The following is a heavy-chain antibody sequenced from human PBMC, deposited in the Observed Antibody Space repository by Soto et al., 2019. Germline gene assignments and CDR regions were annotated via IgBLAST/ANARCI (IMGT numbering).Heavy chain of an antibody. J-gene: IGHJ4*02. CDR1: GGSISSGGYS. CDR2: IYHSGST. CDR3: ARDRRYCSGGSCYSSRYFDY. Sequence: PSETLSLTCAVSGGSISSGGYSWSWIRQPPGKGLEWIGYIYHSGSTYYNPSLKSRVTMSVDTSKNQFSLKLSSVTAADTAVYYCARDRRYCSGGSCYSSRYFDYWGQGTLVTVYS. V-gene: IGHV4-30-2*01. D-gene: IGHD2-15*01.